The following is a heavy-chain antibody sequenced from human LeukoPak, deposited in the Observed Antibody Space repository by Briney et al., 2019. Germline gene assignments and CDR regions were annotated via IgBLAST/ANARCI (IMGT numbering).Heavy chain of an antibody. CDR2: ISGSGGST. J-gene: IGHJ6*04. CDR3: AELGITMIGGV. CDR1: GFTFSNYA. D-gene: IGHD3-10*02. V-gene: IGHV3-23*01. Sequence: GGSLRLSCAASGFTFSNYAMSWVRQAPGKGLEWVSGISGSGGSTYYADSVKGRFTISRDNSKNSLYLQMNSLRAEDTAVYYCAELGITMIGGVWGKGTTVTISS.